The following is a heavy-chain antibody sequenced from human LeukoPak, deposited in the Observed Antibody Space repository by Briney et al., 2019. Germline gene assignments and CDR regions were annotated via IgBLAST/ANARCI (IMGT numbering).Heavy chain of an antibody. Sequence: PSETLSLTCAVYGGSFSGYYWSWIRQPPGKGLEWIGEINHSGSTNYNPSLKSRVTISVDTSKNQFSLKLSSVTAADTAVYYCAKGAGPPWFDPWGQGTLVTVSS. V-gene: IGHV4-34*01. CDR2: INHSGST. J-gene: IGHJ5*02. D-gene: IGHD6-19*01. CDR3: AKGAGPPWFDP. CDR1: GGSFSGYY.